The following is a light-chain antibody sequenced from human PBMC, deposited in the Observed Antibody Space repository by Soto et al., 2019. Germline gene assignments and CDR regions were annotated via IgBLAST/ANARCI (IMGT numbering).Light chain of an antibody. CDR1: QSVSNY. V-gene: IGKV3-15*01. J-gene: IGKJ4*01. Sequence: EIVVTQSPASLSVSPGERATLSCRASQSVSNYLAWYQQKPGQAPRLLIYGASTRATGIPVRFSGSGSGTEFTLTITSLQSEDFAVYYCQEYNNWHPITFGGGTKVDIK. CDR3: QEYNNWHPIT. CDR2: GAS.